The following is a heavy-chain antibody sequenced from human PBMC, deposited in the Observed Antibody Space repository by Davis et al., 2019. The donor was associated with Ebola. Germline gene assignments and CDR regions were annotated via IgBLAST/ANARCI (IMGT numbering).Heavy chain of an antibody. CDR1: GYIFTNYA. Sequence: ASVKVSCKASGYIFTNYALNWVRQAPGQGLEWMGWINTNTGNPTYAQGLTGRFVFSLDTSVSTAYLQISSLKAEDTAVYYCTRDVGKASPIFDPWGQGTLVTVSS. J-gene: IGHJ5*02. CDR2: INTNTGNP. D-gene: IGHD1-1*01. CDR3: TRDVGKASPIFDP. V-gene: IGHV7-4-1*02.